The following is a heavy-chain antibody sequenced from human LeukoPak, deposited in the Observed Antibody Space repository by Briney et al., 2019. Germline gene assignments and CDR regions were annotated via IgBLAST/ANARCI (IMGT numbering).Heavy chain of an antibody. CDR2: IIPIFGTA. J-gene: IGHJ4*02. CDR3: VRGRVLTDAYYFDY. D-gene: IGHD4/OR15-4a*01. CDR1: GGTFSSYS. Sequence: ASVKVSCKPSGGTFSSYSISWVRQAPGQGLECMVGIIPIFGTANYAQKCQCRVPITTHQSTSTAYTEPTSLRSEDSAMYYCVRGRVLTDAYYFDYWGQGTLVTVSS. V-gene: IGHV1-69*05.